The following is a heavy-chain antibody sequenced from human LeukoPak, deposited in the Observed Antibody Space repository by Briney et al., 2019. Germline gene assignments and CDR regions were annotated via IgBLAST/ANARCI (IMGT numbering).Heavy chain of an antibody. CDR1: GFTVSNNY. J-gene: IGHJ4*02. D-gene: IGHD1-26*01. CDR3: AREGSYGKFDY. V-gene: IGHV3-66*01. Sequence: GGSLRLSCAASGFTVSNNYMSWVRQAPGKELEWVSVIYSGGSTRYADSVKGRLTISRDNSENTLYLQMNSLRDEDTAVYYCAREGSYGKFDYWGQGTLVTVSS. CDR2: IYSGGST.